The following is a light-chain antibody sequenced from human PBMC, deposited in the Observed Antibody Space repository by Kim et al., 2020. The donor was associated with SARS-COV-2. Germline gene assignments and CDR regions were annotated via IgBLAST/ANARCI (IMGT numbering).Light chain of an antibody. V-gene: IGKV1-6*01. J-gene: IGKJ1*01. CDR1: QGNRND. CDR3: LQDYNYPPT. Sequence: ASLSDRVTSTCRASQGNRNDLGWYLPKSWISPKLLIYSASSLQSWVPSRSSCSGSGTDFTLTISSLQPEDFATYYCLQDYNYPPTFCQGNKVDIK. CDR2: SAS.